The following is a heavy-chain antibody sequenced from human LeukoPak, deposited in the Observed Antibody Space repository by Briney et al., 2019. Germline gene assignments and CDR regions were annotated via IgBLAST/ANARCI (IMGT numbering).Heavy chain of an antibody. J-gene: IGHJ4*02. CDR1: GFTFSSYW. V-gene: IGHV3-7*01. Sequence: PGGSLRLSCAASGFTFSSYWMSWVRQAPGKGLEWVANIKQDGSEKYYVDSVKGRFTISRDNAKNSLYLQMNSLRAEDTAVYYCARDGDYYDSSVHFDYWGQGTLVTVSS. D-gene: IGHD3-22*01. CDR3: ARDGDYYDSSVHFDY. CDR2: IKQDGSEK.